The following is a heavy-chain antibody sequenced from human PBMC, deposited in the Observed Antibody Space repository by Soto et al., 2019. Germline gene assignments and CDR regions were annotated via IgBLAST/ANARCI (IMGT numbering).Heavy chain of an antibody. CDR2: IYYSGSA. J-gene: IGHJ4*02. CDR3: AMVYPTRPLGY. V-gene: IGHV4-31*03. D-gene: IGHD2-8*01. CDR1: GGSISSGGYY. Sequence: PSETLSLTCTVSGGSISSGGYYWSWIRQHPGKGLEWIGYIYYSGSAYYNPSLKSRVTISVDTSKNQFSLKLSSVTAADTAVYYCAMVYPTRPLGYWGQGTLVTVSS.